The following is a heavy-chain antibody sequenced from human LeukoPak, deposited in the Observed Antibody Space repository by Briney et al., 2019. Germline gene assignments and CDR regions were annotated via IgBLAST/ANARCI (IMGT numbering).Heavy chain of an antibody. J-gene: IGHJ4*02. Sequence: ASVKVSCKASGYPFTGYYIHWVRQVPGQGLEWMGRINPNSGDTGYAQKFQDRVTMTRNTSISTAYMELSSLRSDDTAVYYCARGPPNWGYDYCGPGTLVTVSS. CDR3: ARGPPNWGYDY. V-gene: IGHV1-8*02. CDR2: INPNSGDT. CDR1: GYPFTGYY. D-gene: IGHD7-27*01.